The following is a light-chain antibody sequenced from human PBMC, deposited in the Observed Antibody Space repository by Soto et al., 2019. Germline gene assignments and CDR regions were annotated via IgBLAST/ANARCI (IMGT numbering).Light chain of an antibody. CDR2: EVS. J-gene: IGLJ2*01. Sequence: QSVLTQPPSASGSPGQSVTISCSGTSSDVGGYNYVSWYQQHPGKAPKLTIYEVSKRPSGVPDRFSGSKSGNTASLTVSGLQAEDEADYYCSSYAGSKPVVFGGGTKLTVL. CDR1: SSDVGGYNY. CDR3: SSYAGSKPVV. V-gene: IGLV2-8*01.